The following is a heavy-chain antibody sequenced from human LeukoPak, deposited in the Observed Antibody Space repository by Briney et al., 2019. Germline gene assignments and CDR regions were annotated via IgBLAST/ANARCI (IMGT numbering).Heavy chain of an antibody. Sequence: ASVKVSCKASGYTFTSYGISWVRQAPGRGLEWMGWISAYNGNTNYAQKLQGRVTMTTDTSTSTAYMELRSLRSDDTAVYYCARKEAVAGLFDYWGQGTLVTVSS. V-gene: IGHV1-18*01. CDR2: ISAYNGNT. CDR3: ARKEAVAGLFDY. D-gene: IGHD6-19*01. J-gene: IGHJ4*02. CDR1: GYTFTSYG.